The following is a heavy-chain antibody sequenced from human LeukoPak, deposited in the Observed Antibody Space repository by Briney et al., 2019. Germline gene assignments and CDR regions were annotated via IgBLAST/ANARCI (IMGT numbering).Heavy chain of an antibody. CDR3: ARGQYYYDSSGSHYFDY. CDR1: GFTFSDYY. D-gene: IGHD3-22*01. J-gene: IGHJ4*02. CDR2: ISSSGSTI. V-gene: IGHV3-11*04. Sequence: GGSLRLSCAASGFTFSDYYMSWIRQAPGKGLEWVSYISSSGSTIYYADSVKGRFTISRDNSKNTLYLQMNSLRAEDTAVYYCARGQYYYDSSGSHYFDYWGQGTLVTVSS.